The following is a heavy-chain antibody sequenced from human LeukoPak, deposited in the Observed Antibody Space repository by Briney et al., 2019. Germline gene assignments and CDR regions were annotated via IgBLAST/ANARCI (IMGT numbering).Heavy chain of an antibody. Sequence: GGSLRLSCAASGFTFSSYAMHWGRQAPGKGLEWVAVISYDGSNKYCADSVKGRFTISRDNSKNTLYLQMNSLRAEDTAVYYCARVAVSPYGDYFDYWGQGTLVTVSS. D-gene: IGHD4-17*01. J-gene: IGHJ4*02. CDR1: GFTFSSYA. CDR2: ISYDGSNK. V-gene: IGHV3-30*04. CDR3: ARVAVSPYGDYFDY.